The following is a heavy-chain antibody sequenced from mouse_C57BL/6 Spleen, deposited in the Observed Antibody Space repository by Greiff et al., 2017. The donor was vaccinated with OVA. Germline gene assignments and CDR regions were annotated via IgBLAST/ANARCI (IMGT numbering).Heavy chain of an antibody. CDR2: INYDGSST. V-gene: IGHV5-16*01. CDR1: GFTFSDYY. Sequence: EVQLVESEGGLVQPGSSMKLSCTASGFTFSDYYMAWVRQVPEKGLEWVANINYDGSSTYYLDSLKSRFIISRDNAKNILYLQMSSLKSEDTATYYCARVGTSEAMDYWGQGTSVTVSS. D-gene: IGHD3-3*01. CDR3: ARVGTSEAMDY. J-gene: IGHJ4*01.